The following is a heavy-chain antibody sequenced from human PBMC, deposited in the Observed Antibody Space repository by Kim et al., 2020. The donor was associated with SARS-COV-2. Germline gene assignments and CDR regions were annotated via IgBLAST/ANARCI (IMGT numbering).Heavy chain of an antibody. D-gene: IGHD6-13*01. CDR3: ARSEYSSSWYFGY. V-gene: IGHV5-51*01. J-gene: IGHJ4*02. Sequence: YSPSFKGQVTMSADKSISTAYLQRSRLTASDTAMYYCARSEYSSSWYFGYWGQGTLVTVSS.